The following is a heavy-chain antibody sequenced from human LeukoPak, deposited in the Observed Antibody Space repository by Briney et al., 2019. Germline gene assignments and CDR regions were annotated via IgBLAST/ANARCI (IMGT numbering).Heavy chain of an antibody. CDR2: ISGSGGST. Sequence: GGSLRLSCAASGFTFSSYAMSWVRQAPGKGLEWVSAISGSGGSTYYADSVKGRFTISRDNSKNTLYLQLNSLRAEDTAVYYCAKDYDYVWGSPDYWGQGTLVTVSS. V-gene: IGHV3-23*01. D-gene: IGHD3-16*01. CDR3: AKDYDYVWGSPDY. J-gene: IGHJ4*02. CDR1: GFTFSSYA.